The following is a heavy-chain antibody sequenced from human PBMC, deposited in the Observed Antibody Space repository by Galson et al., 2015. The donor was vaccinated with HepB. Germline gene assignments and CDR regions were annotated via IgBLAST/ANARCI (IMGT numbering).Heavy chain of an antibody. J-gene: IGHJ6*02. CDR2: ISYDGSNK. D-gene: IGHD5-24*01. CDR1: GLTFSSYG. V-gene: IGHV3-30*18. Sequence: SLRLSCAASGLTFSSYGMHWVRQAPGKGLEWVAVISYDGSNKYYADSVKGRFTISRDNSKNTLYLQMNSLRAEDTAVYYCAKDEWQRWLQLNSYYYYYGMDVWGQGTTVTVSS. CDR3: AKDEWQRWLQLNSYYYYYGMDV.